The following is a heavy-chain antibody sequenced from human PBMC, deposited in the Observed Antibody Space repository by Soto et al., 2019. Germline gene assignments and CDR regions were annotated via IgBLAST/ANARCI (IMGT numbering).Heavy chain of an antibody. J-gene: IGHJ4*02. CDR1: GGSITSYY. V-gene: IGHV4-59*01. D-gene: IGHD1-26*01. CDR2: ISYSGST. CDR3: ARMGFLGFDY. Sequence: QVQLQESGPGLVKPSETLSLTCTVSGGSITSYYCSWIRQPPWKGLEWIGYISYSGSTNYNPSLKSRVTISVDTSKTQCSLKLSSVTAADTAVYYCARMGFLGFDYWGQGTLVTVSS.